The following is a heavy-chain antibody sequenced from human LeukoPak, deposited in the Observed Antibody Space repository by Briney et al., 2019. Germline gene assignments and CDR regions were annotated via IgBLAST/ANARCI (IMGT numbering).Heavy chain of an antibody. D-gene: IGHD1-14*01. J-gene: IGHJ5*02. CDR3: ARDGDTGSDWFGP. Sequence: GRSLRLSCAASGFTFDDYAMHWVRQAPGKGLEWVSGISWNSGSIGYADSVKGRFTISRDNAKNSLYLQMNSLRAEDTAVYYCARDGDTGSDWFGPWGQGTLVTVSS. V-gene: IGHV3-9*01. CDR1: GFTFDDYA. CDR2: ISWNSGSI.